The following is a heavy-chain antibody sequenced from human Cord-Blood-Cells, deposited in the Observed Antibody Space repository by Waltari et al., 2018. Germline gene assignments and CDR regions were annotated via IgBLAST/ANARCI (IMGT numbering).Heavy chain of an antibody. V-gene: IGHV4-39*01. Sequence: QLQLQESGPGLVKPSETLSLTCTVSGGSISSSSYYWGWIRQPPGKGLEWIGGIYYSGSTYSNPSLKRRFTISVDTSKNQFSLKLSSVTAADTAVYYCARRDYDFWSGYYDYWGQGTLVTVSS. CDR2: IYYSGST. CDR1: GGSISSSSYY. D-gene: IGHD3-3*01. J-gene: IGHJ4*02. CDR3: ARRDYDFWSGYYDY.